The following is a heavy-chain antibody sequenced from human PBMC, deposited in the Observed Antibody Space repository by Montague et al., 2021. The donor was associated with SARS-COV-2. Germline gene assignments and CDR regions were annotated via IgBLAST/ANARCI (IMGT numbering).Heavy chain of an antibody. D-gene: IGHD3-10*01. J-gene: IGHJ6*02. V-gene: IGHV3-23*01. CDR2: SSGSDGGT. Sequence: SRRLSCSASGFTFSNSAMNWVRQAPGKGLEWVSGSSGSDGGTHYADSAKGRFTISRDNSKNVLYLQMNSLRAEDTALYYCAKDSYYYGLGYGMDVWGQGTTVTVSS. CDR3: AKDSYYYGLGYGMDV. CDR1: GFTFSNSA.